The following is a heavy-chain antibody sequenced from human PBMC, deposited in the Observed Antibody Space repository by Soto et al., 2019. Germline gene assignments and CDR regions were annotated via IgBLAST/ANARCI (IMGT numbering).Heavy chain of an antibody. J-gene: IGHJ4*02. CDR3: ASHPRRYYWVSE. D-gene: IGHD1-20*01. V-gene: IGHV5-51*01. CDR1: GYSFTSYW. Sequence: PGESLKISCKGSGYSFTSYWIGGVRQMRGKGLEWMGIIYPGDSDTRYSPSFQGQVTISADKNISTAYLQWSSLKASDTAMYYGASHPRRYYWVSEWGQGTLVTVSS. CDR2: IYPGDSDT.